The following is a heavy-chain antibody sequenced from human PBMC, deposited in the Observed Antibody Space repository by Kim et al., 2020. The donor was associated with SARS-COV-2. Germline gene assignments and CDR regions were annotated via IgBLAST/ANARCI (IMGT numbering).Heavy chain of an antibody. D-gene: IGHD3-9*01. CDR1: GFTFSSYD. J-gene: IGHJ6*02. CDR3: ARAYSYYDILTGSSGYYYGMDV. Sequence: GGSLRLSCAASGFTFSSYDMHWVRQATGKGLEWVSAIDTASDTYYPGSVKGRFTISRENAKNSLYLQMNSLRAGDTAVYYCARAYSYYDILTGSSGYYYGMDVWGQGTTVTVSS. CDR2: IDTASDT. V-gene: IGHV3-13*01.